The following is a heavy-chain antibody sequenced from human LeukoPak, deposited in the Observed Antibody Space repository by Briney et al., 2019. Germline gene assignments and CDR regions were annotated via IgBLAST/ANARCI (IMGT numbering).Heavy chain of an antibody. V-gene: IGHV1-18*01. CDR3: ARDRRSLLWFGELLEV. CDR2: ISAYNGNT. CDR1: GYTFTSYS. Sequence: AAVTVSCKSSGYTFTSYSISWVRQAPGQGLAWMGWISAYNGNTNYAQKLQGRVTMTTDTSTSTAYMELRSLRSDDTAVYYCARDRRSLLWFGELLEVWGQGTLVTVSS. D-gene: IGHD3-10*01. J-gene: IGHJ4*02.